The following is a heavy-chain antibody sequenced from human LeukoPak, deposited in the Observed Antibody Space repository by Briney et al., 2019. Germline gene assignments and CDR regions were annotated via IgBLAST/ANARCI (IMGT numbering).Heavy chain of an antibody. J-gene: IGHJ4*02. CDR2: IYYSGST. D-gene: IGHD6-13*01. V-gene: IGHV4-59*12. Sequence: SETLSLTCTVSGGSISSYYWSWIRQPPGKGLEWIGYIYYSGSTNYKPSLKSRVTISVDTSKNQFSLKLNSVTAADTAVYYCARIDQQQLVFFDYWGQGTLVTVSS. CDR3: ARIDQQQLVFFDY. CDR1: GGSISSYY.